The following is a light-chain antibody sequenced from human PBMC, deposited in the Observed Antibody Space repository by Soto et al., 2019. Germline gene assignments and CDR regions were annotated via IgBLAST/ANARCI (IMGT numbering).Light chain of an antibody. Sequence: EIVLTQSPGTLSLSPGERAALSCRASQSVGSNYLAWYQQKPGQGPRILIFGASGRATGIPDRFSGSGSGTDFTLTISRLEPEDFAVYYCQQYGSSGTFGQGTKVDIK. CDR3: QQYGSSGT. J-gene: IGKJ1*01. CDR1: QSVGSNY. V-gene: IGKV3-20*01. CDR2: GAS.